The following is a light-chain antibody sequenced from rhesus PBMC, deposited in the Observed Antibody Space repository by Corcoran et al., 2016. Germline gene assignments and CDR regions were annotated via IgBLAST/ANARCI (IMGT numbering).Light chain of an antibody. J-gene: IGKJ4*01. Sequence: DIQMTQSPSSLSASVGDRVTITCRASQGIINDLAWYQQKPGETPKLLIYEASSLQSGIPSRFRGIGSGTYFTLTISSLQPEDFATYYCQHYYNSPLTFGGGTKVEIK. CDR2: EAS. CDR1: QGIIND. CDR3: QHYYNSPLT. V-gene: IGKV1-18*01.